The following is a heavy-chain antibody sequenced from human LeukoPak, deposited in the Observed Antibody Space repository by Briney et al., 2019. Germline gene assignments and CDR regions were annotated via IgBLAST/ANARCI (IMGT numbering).Heavy chain of an antibody. CDR2: IKQGVSEK. CDR1: RFTFTSYW. D-gene: IGHD3-10*01. CDR3: ARDREVLLWFGELLDSLDI. V-gene: IGHV3-7*01. J-gene: IGHJ3*02. Sequence: TGGSLRLSCAASRFTFTSYWMSWVRQAPGKGLEWVANIKQGVSEKYYVDSVKGRFTISRDNAKNSLYLQMNSLRAEDTAVYYCARDREVLLWFGELLDSLDIWGQGTMVTVSS.